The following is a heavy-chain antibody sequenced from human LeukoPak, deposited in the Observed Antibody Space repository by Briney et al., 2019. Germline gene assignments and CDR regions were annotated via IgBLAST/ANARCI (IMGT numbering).Heavy chain of an antibody. Sequence: GGSLRLSCAASGFTFSSYAMHWVRQTPGKGLEWVSSISGSGGSTYYADSVKGRFTIARDNSKNTLYLQMNSLRAEDTAVYYCAPKADRIAARPLLDYYYMDVWGKGTTVTVSS. D-gene: IGHD6-6*01. CDR1: GFTFSSYA. CDR2: ISGSGGST. V-gene: IGHV3-23*01. CDR3: APKADRIAARPLLDYYYMDV. J-gene: IGHJ6*03.